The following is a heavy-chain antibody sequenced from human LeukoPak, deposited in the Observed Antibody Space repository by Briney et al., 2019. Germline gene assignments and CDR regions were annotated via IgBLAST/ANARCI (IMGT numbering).Heavy chain of an antibody. CDR1: GFTFSNAW. Sequence: GGSLRLSCAASGFTFSNAWMGWVRQAPGKGLEWVGRIKSKTDGGTTDYAAPVNGRFTISRDDSKNTLEQQMNSLKTGETVLYYWTTDLRTEMDAFDIWGQGTMVTVSS. D-gene: IGHD5-24*01. CDR3: TTDLRTEMDAFDI. J-gene: IGHJ3*02. CDR2: IKSKTDGGTT. V-gene: IGHV3-15*01.